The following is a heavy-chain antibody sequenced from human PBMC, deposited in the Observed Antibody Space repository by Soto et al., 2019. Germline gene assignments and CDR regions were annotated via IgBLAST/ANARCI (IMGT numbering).Heavy chain of an antibody. J-gene: IGHJ4*02. CDR1: GYTFRSYS. D-gene: IGHD4-17*01. CDR2: ISIDNGNT. Sequence: QVQLVQSGAEVTKPGASVKVSCKASGYTFRSYSISWVRQAPGQGLEWMGWISIDNGNTNYAQKRQGRVTVTTDTSTSTAYMERRSLRSDDTAVYYCAREPSLFTNEYGNYLDYWGQGTLVTVSS. V-gene: IGHV1-18*01. CDR3: AREPSLFTNEYGNYLDY.